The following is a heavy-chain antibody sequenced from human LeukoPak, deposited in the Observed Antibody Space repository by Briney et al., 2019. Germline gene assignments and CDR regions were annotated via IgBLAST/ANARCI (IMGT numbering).Heavy chain of an antibody. Sequence: GGSLRLSCAASGFTFSNYEMNWVRQAPGKGLEWVSYISSSSSTIYYADSVKGRFTISRDNAKNSLYLQMNSLRAEDTAVYYCARETADDIVATTIDYWGQGTLVTVSS. CDR2: ISSSSSTI. CDR3: ARETADDIVATTIDY. D-gene: IGHD5-12*01. J-gene: IGHJ4*02. CDR1: GFTFSNYE. V-gene: IGHV3-48*03.